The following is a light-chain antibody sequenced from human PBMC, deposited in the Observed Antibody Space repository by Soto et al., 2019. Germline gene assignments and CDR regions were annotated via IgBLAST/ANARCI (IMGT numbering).Light chain of an antibody. V-gene: IGLV2-8*01. CDR1: SSDVGGYNY. Sequence: QSALTQPPSASGSPGQSVTISCTGTSSDVGGYNYVSWYQQHPGRAPKLMIYEVSKRPSGVPDRFSGSKSGNTASLTVSGLKPADEADYYCSSYAGSSNLGVFGGGTTLTVL. CDR2: EVS. CDR3: SSYAGSSNLGV. J-gene: IGLJ2*01.